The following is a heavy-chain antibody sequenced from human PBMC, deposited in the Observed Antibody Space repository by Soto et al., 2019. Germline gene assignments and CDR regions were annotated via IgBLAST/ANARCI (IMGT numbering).Heavy chain of an antibody. J-gene: IGHJ5*02. CDR1: GGSISRNNW. V-gene: IGHV4-4*02. D-gene: IGHD3-3*01. CDR2: IYHSGST. Sequence: QVQLQESGPGLVKPSGTLSLTCAVSGGSISRNNWWSWVRQPPGKGLEWIGEIYHSGSTNYHPSLESRVTIPVDKSKHQCALKLSSVTAADTAVYYCARGGLRFLEWLPRNWFDPWCQGTLVTVSS. CDR3: ARGGLRFLEWLPRNWFDP.